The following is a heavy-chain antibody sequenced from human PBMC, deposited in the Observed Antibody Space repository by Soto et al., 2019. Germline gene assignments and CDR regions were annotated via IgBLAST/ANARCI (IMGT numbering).Heavy chain of an antibody. CDR2: IYYSGST. CDR3: ARGSLDYIWGSYRSLYFDY. V-gene: IGHV4-59*01. CDR1: GGSISSYY. D-gene: IGHD3-16*02. Sequence: PSETLSLTCSVSGGSISSYYWSWIRQPPGKGLEWIGSIYYSGSTNHNPSLKSRVTISVDTSKKQFSLKLSSVTAADTAVYYCARGSLDYIWGSYRSLYFDYWGQGTLVTVSS. J-gene: IGHJ4*02.